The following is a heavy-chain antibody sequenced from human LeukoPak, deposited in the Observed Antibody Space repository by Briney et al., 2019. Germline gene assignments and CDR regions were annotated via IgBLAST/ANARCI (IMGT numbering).Heavy chain of an antibody. Sequence: GASVKVSCKASGGTSSSYAISWVRQAPGQGLEWMGRIIPIFGIANYAQKFRGRVTITADKSTSTAYMELSSLRSEDTAVYYCARDLRGGYYGYWGQGTLVTVSS. CDR3: ARDLRGGYYGY. CDR2: IIPIFGIA. CDR1: GGTSSSYA. J-gene: IGHJ4*02. D-gene: IGHD3-3*01. V-gene: IGHV1-69*04.